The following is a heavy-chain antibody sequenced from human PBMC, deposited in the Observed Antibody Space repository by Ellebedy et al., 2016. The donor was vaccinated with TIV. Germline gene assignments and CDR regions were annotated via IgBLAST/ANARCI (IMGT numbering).Heavy chain of an antibody. D-gene: IGHD5-12*01. J-gene: IGHJ4*02. Sequence: ASVKVSCXASGYTFTSYDINWVRQATGQGLEWMGWMNPNSGNTGYAQKFQGRVTMTRNTSISTAYMELSSLRSEDTAVYYCARDPSGYAPYYFDYWGQGTLVTVSS. CDR1: GYTFTSYD. V-gene: IGHV1-8*01. CDR3: ARDPSGYAPYYFDY. CDR2: MNPNSGNT.